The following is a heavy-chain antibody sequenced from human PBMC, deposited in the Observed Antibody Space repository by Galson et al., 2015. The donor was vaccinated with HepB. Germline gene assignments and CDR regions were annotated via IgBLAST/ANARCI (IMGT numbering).Heavy chain of an antibody. CDR1: GFTFSTYT. CDR3: ARDRIDCTSTSCYPTIDY. J-gene: IGHJ4*02. D-gene: IGHD2-2*01. CDR2: ISSSSTYM. V-gene: IGHV3-21*01. Sequence: SLRLSCAASGFTFSTYTMNWVRQAPGKGLEWVSAISSSSTYMYHAGSVKGRFTISSDNAQNSLYLQMNSLRAEDTAVYFCARDRIDCTSTSCYPTIDYWGQGTLVTFSS.